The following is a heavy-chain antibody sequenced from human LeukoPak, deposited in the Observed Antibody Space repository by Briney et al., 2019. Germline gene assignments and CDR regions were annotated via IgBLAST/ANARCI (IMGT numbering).Heavy chain of an antibody. V-gene: IGHV3-30-3*01. CDR2: ISYDGSNK. J-gene: IGHJ4*02. CDR3: ARDQGRFRPQQLVLGY. D-gene: IGHD6-13*01. CDR1: GFTFSSYA. Sequence: GGSLRLSCAASGFTFSSYAMHWVRQAPGKGLEWVAVISYDGSNKYYADSVKGRFTISRDNSKNTLYLQMNSLRAEDTAVYYCARDQGRFRPQQLVLGYWGQGTLVTVSS.